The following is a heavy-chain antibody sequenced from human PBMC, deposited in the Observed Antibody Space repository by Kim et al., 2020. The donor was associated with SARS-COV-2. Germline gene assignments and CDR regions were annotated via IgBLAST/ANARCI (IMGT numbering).Heavy chain of an antibody. J-gene: IGHJ5*02. CDR1: GDTVSTYD. CDR2: ISAGNGNT. D-gene: IGHD3-16*01. Sequence: ASVKVSCKASGDTVSTYDMRCVRQAPGQGLEWMGRISAGNGNTIYSPKFQGRVTITRDTSANTAYMELSSLRSEDTAVYYCARGSDDQANWSDPWGPGTLVTASS. CDR3: ARGSDDQANWSDP. V-gene: IGHV1-3*01.